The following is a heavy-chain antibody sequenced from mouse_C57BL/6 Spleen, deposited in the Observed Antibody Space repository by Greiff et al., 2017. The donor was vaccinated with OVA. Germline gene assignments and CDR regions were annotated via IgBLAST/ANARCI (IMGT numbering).Heavy chain of an antibody. Sequence: VQLQQSGPGLVQPSQSLSITCTVSGFSLTSYGVHWVRQSPGKGLEWLGVIWRGGSTDYNAAFMSRLSITKDNSKSQVFFKMNSLQADDTAIYYCAKSYDGLSDAMDYWGQGTSVTVSS. CDR2: IWRGGST. V-gene: IGHV2-5*01. CDR1: GFSLTSYG. J-gene: IGHJ4*01. CDR3: AKSYDGLSDAMDY. D-gene: IGHD2-3*01.